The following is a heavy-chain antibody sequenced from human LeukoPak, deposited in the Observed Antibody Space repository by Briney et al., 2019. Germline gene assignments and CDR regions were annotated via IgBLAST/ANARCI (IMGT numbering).Heavy chain of an antibody. Sequence: ASVKVSCKASGYTFTSYSISWVRQATGQGPEWMGWISAYNGNTNYAQKLQGRVAMTTDTSTSTAYMELRSLRSDDTAVYYCARGGRDTYYYDSSGYIRYWGQGTLVTVSS. CDR2: ISAYNGNT. CDR3: ARGGRDTYYYDSSGYIRY. D-gene: IGHD3-22*01. V-gene: IGHV1-18*01. CDR1: GYTFTSYS. J-gene: IGHJ4*02.